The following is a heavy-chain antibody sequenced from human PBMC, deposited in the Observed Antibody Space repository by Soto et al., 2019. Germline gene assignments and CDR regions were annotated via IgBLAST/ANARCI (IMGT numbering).Heavy chain of an antibody. CDR2: ISGSGQTT. D-gene: IGHD1-26*01. J-gene: IGHJ6*02. Sequence: EVQLLESGGGLGQPGGSLRLSCAGSGFTFSRFAMSWVRQVPGKGLEWVSAISGSGQTTYYADSVKGRFTVSRDNSNNTLYLQMNSLKIDDTAVYYCFRENYFSYHGMDVWGQGTTVTVSS. CDR1: GFTFSRFA. CDR3: FRENYFSYHGMDV. V-gene: IGHV3-23*01.